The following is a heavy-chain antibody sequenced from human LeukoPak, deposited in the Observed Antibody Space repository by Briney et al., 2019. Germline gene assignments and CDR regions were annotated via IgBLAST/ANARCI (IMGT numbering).Heavy chain of an antibody. Sequence: GGSLRLSCAASGFTFSSYWMSWVRQAPGKGLEWVANIKQDGSEKYYVDSVKGRFTISRDNAKNSLYLQMNSLRAEDTAVYYCARDKRQGYFDWLLSDYFDYWGQGTLVTVSS. CDR1: GFTFSSYW. CDR2: IKQDGSEK. D-gene: IGHD3-9*01. V-gene: IGHV3-7*01. CDR3: ARDKRQGYFDWLLSDYFDY. J-gene: IGHJ4*02.